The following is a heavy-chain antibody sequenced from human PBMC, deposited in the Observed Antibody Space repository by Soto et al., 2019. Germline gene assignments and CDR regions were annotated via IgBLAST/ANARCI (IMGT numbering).Heavy chain of an antibody. CDR3: ARIPYDNSGTIFDY. V-gene: IGHV3-53*01. Sequence: PWGSLVLACAFCVITVSSYYMSWVRQAAGKGLEWVSVIYAGTITYYADSVKGRFTIYRDNSKNTLNLEMNSLRVEDTAVYYCARIPYDNSGTIFDYWGQGTLVTGSS. D-gene: IGHD3-22*01. CDR1: VITVSSYY. CDR2: IYAGTIT. J-gene: IGHJ4*02.